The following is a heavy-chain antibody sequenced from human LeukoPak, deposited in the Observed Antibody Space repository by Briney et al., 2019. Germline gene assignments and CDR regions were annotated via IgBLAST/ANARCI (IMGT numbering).Heavy chain of an antibody. D-gene: IGHD3-9*01. Sequence: SGTLSLTCTVSGGSISSYYWSWIRQPPGKGLEWIGYIYYSGSTNYNPSLKSRVTISVDTSKNQFSLKLSSVTAADTAVYYCARDILTGLDYRGQGTLVTVSS. V-gene: IGHV4-59*01. CDR1: GGSISSYY. CDR2: IYYSGST. J-gene: IGHJ4*02. CDR3: ARDILTGLDY.